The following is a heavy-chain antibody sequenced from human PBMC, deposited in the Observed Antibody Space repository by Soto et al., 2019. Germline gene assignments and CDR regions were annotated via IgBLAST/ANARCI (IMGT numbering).Heavy chain of an antibody. V-gene: IGHV4-39*02. CDR2: VYYSGGA. CDR1: GGSVSNNSYY. J-gene: IGHJ4*02. Sequence: QLQLLESGPGLVKPSETLSLTCTVSGGSVSNNSYYWGWIRQPPGKRLEWIGSVYYSGGAYYNPSLKRRPTITVDTPMNHFSLKLSSLTAADTAIYYCARRPLVRGIIPYYFDYWGQGTLVTVSS. D-gene: IGHD3-10*01. CDR3: ARRPLVRGIIPYYFDY.